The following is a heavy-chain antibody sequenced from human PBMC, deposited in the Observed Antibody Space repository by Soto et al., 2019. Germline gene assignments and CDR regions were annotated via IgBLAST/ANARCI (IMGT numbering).Heavy chain of an antibody. J-gene: IGHJ4*02. CDR1: GFSFSNYR. CDR3: ARDLFDS. Sequence: EVQMVEAGGGLVKPGGSLRLSCEVSGFSFSNYRMKWVRQAPGKGLEWVSSISSSSSFIYYAESVKGRFTISRDNAKNSLYLQMNRLIVEDTAVYYCARDLFDSWGQGTLVPVSS. CDR2: ISSSSSFI. V-gene: IGHV3-21*01.